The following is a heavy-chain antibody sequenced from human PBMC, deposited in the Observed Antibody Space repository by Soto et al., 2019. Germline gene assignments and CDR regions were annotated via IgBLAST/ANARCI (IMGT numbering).Heavy chain of an antibody. V-gene: IGHV3-23*01. CDR1: GFTFSSYA. CDR2: ISGSGGST. J-gene: IGHJ6*02. D-gene: IGHD3-3*01. CDR3: AANYYDFWSGYSNPDYYYGMDV. Sequence: PGGSLRLSCAASGFTFSSYAMSWVRQAPGKGLEWVSAISGSGGSTYYADSVKGRFTISRDNSKNTLYLQMNSLRAEDTAVYYCAANYYDFWSGYSNPDYYYGMDVWGQGTTVTVSS.